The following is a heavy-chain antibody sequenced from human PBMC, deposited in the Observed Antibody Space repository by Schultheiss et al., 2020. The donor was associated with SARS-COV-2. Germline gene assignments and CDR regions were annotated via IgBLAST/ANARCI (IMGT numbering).Heavy chain of an antibody. CDR1: GGSISSSSYY. V-gene: IGHV4-39*01. CDR3: ARRSDFWSGYYPY. CDR2: IYYSGST. D-gene: IGHD3-3*01. J-gene: IGHJ4*02. Sequence: SETLSLTCTVSGGSISSSSYYWGWIRQPPGKGLEWIGSIYYSGSTYYNPSLKSRVTISVDTSKNQFSLKLSSVTAADTAVYYCARRSDFWSGYYPYWGQGTLVTSPQ.